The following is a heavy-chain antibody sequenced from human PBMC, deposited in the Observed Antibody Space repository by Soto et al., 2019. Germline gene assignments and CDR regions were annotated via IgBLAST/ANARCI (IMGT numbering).Heavy chain of an antibody. CDR2: ISAYNGNT. CDR3: ARDSVEYSSSRWFDP. Sequence: ASVKVSGKASGYTVTSYGSSWLRQAPGQGLEWMGWISAYNGNTNYAQKLQGRVTMTTDTSTSTAYMELRSLRSDDTAVYYCARDSVEYSSSRWFDPWGQGTLVTVSS. V-gene: IGHV1-18*01. J-gene: IGHJ5*02. D-gene: IGHD6-6*01. CDR1: GYTVTSYG.